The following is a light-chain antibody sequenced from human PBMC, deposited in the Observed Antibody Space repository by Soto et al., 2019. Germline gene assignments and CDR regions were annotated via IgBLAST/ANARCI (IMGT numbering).Light chain of an antibody. V-gene: IGKV3-15*01. CDR3: QQYNSWPPIT. Sequence: EIVMTQYPATLSVYPGERSTLSCMASESVSRNLAWYQQKPGQAPRLLIYDASTRATGIPDRFSGGGSGTEFTLTISSLQSEDFVVYYCQQYNSWPPITFRQRRRLEIK. CDR2: DAS. CDR1: ESVSRN. J-gene: IGKJ5*01.